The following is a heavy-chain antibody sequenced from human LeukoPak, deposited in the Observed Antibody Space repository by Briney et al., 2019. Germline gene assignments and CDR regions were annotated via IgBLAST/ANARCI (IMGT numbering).Heavy chain of an antibody. CDR1: GFTFSSYA. J-gene: IGHJ6*02. CDR3: AKVEVYSSGWYRGFYGMDV. CDR2: ISYDGSNK. D-gene: IGHD6-19*01. Sequence: GGSLRLSCAASGFTFSSYAMSWVRQAPGKGLEWVAVISYDGSNKYYADSVKGRFTISRDNSKNTLYLQMNSLRAEDTAVYYCAKVEVYSSGWYRGFYGMDVWGQGTTVTVSS. V-gene: IGHV3-30*18.